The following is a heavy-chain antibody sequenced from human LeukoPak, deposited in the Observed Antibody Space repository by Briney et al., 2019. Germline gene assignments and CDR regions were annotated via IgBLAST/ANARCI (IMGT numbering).Heavy chain of an antibody. V-gene: IGHV1-69*13. Sequence: GASVKVSCKTSGFTFTGYFSHWLRQAPGQGLEWMGGIIPIFGTANYAQKFQGRVTITADESTSTAYMELSSLRSEDTAVYYCAREWIFGVVTNWFDPWGQGTLVTVSS. CDR1: GFTFTGYF. CDR3: AREWIFGVVTNWFDP. J-gene: IGHJ5*02. CDR2: IIPIFGTA. D-gene: IGHD3-3*01.